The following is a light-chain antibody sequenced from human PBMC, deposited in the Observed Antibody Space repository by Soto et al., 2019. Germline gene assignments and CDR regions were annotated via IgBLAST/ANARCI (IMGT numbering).Light chain of an antibody. Sequence: IVLTLSPATRSFSPGKRSTLSCSAGQSVSSSLAWYQQIPGQPPRLLIYDTSNRATGIPARFSGSGSETDFTLTISSLEHADFAVYYCQQRTYWRITFGQGTRLEI. CDR1: QSVSSS. CDR2: DTS. V-gene: IGKV3-11*01. CDR3: QQRTYWRIT. J-gene: IGKJ5*01.